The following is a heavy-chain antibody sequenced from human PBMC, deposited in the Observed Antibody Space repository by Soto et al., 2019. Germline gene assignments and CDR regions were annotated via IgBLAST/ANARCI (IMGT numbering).Heavy chain of an antibody. D-gene: IGHD2-15*01. CDR1: GYTFTSYD. Sequence: VASVKVSCKASGYTFTSYDINWVRQATGQGLEWMGWVNPNSGNTGYAQKFQGRVTMTRNTSISTAYMELSSLRSEDTAVYYCARVGLYCSGGSCYPTYMDVWGKGTTVTVSS. CDR2: VNPNSGNT. V-gene: IGHV1-8*01. J-gene: IGHJ6*03. CDR3: ARVGLYCSGGSCYPTYMDV.